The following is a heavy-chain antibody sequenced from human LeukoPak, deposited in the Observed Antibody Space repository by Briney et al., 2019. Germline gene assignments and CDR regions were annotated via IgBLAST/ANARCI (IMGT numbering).Heavy chain of an antibody. CDR1: GFTFSTYW. CDR2: IKGDESAR. CDR3: ARDVGGSLDY. V-gene: IGHV3-7*01. J-gene: IGHJ4*02. D-gene: IGHD1-26*01. Sequence: PGGSLRLSCAASGFTFSTYWMAWVRQAPGKGLEWVANIKGDESARHQADSVKGRFTISRDNAQNSVYLQMSSLRGEDTAVYCCARDVGGSLDYWGQGTLVTASS.